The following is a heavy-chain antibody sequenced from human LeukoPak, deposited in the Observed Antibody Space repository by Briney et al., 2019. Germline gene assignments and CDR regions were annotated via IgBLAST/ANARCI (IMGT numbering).Heavy chain of an antibody. V-gene: IGHV1-2*02. J-gene: IGHJ4*02. CDR1: GYTFTGYY. Sequence: GASVKVSCKASGYTFTGYYMHWVRQAPGQGLEWMGWINPNSGGTKYAQKFQGRVTMTRDTSSNTAYLELRRLRSDDTAVYYCATTEVVVTAALDYWGQGTLVTVSS. CDR2: INPNSGGT. D-gene: IGHD2-21*02. CDR3: ATTEVVVTAALDY.